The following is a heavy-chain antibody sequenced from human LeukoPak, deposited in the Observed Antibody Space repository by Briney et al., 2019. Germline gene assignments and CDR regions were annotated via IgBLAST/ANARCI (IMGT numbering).Heavy chain of an antibody. D-gene: IGHD2/OR15-2a*01. J-gene: IGHJ4*02. CDR3: ASENNIGGFDY. CDR1: GFTFSSYA. V-gene: IGHV3-23*01. CDR2: ITRSGGST. Sequence: GGSLRLSCAASGFTFSSYAMSWVRQAPGKGLEWVSAITRSGGSTYYADSVKGRFTISRDNSRNTLYLQMNSLRAEDTAVYFCASENNIGGFDYWGQGTLVTVSS.